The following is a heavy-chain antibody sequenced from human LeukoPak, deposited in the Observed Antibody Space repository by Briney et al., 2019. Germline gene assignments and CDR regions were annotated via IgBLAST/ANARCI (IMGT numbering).Heavy chain of an antibody. CDR1: GFTFSSYW. CDR2: IKQDGSEK. V-gene: IGHV3-7*01. J-gene: IGHJ5*02. D-gene: IGHD1-26*01. Sequence: GGSLRLSCAASGFTFSSYWMSWVRQAPGKGLEWVANIKQDGSEKYYVDSVKGRFTISRDNAKNSLYLQMNSLRAEDTAVYYCARDPLTGSYGVNWLDPWGQGTLVTVSS. CDR3: ARDPLTGSYGVNWLDP.